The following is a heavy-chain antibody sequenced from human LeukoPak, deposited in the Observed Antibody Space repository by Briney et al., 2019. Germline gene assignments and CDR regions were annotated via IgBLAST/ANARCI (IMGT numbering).Heavy chain of an antibody. D-gene: IGHD6-19*01. V-gene: IGHV1-2*02. CDR3: ARDGTGYSSGWYYWYFDL. CDR2: INPNSGGT. J-gene: IGHJ2*01. CDR1: GYTCTGYY. Sequence: GASVKVSCKASGYTCTGYYMHWVRQAPGQGLEWMGWINPNSGGTNYAQKFQGRVTMTRDTSISTAYMELSRLRSDDTAVYYCARDGTGYSSGWYYWYFDLWGRGTLVTVSS.